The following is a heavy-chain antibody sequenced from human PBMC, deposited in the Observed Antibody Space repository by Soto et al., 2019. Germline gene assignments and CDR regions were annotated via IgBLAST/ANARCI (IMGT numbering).Heavy chain of an antibody. Sequence: QVALVQSGAEVKKPGASVKVSCKVSGYTLTELSMHWVRQAPGKGLEWMGVFDAEDGAASYAQNFQGRVTMTVDTSTDTAYMEVTSLISEDTAVYYCATDLFPDYADAWVTFRPADYWGQGTQVTVSS. CDR3: ATDLFPDYADAWVTFRPADY. D-gene: IGHD3-16*02. CDR1: GYTLTELS. V-gene: IGHV1-24*01. CDR2: FDAEDGAA. J-gene: IGHJ4*02.